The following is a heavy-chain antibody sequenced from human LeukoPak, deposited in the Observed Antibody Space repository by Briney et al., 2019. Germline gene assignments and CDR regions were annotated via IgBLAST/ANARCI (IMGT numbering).Heavy chain of an antibody. D-gene: IGHD3-10*02. V-gene: IGHV3-48*01. J-gene: IGHJ6*04. Sequence: GGSLRLSCAASGFIFSTSSMNWVRQAPGKGLEWVSYISSSGSTIYYADSVKGRFTISRDKAKNSLYLHMNSLRAEDTAVYYCAELGITMIGGVWGKGTTVTISS. CDR3: AELGITMIGGV. CDR1: GFIFSTSS. CDR2: ISSSGSTI.